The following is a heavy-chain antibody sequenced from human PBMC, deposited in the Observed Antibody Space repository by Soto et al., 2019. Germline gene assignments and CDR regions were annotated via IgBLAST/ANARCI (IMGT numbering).Heavy chain of an antibody. D-gene: IGHD2-2*02. V-gene: IGHV4-59*08. J-gene: IGHJ6*02. Sequence: PSETLSLTCTVSGVSISSYYLSLLRQTPGKGLEWIGYSYYSGSTNYNPSLKSRVTISVDTSKNQFSLKLSSVTAADTAVYYCARSFSTSCYSIEVCYYYGMDVWGQGTTVTVSS. CDR3: ARSFSTSCYSIEVCYYYGMDV. CDR1: GVSISSYY. CDR2: SYYSGST.